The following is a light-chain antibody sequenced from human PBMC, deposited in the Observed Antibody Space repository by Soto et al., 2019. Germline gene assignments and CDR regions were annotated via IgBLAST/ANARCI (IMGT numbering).Light chain of an antibody. J-gene: IGLJ1*01. CDR1: SSDVGGYNY. V-gene: IGLV2-11*01. CDR2: DVS. Sequence: SAVAQPRSVSGSPGQSVTISCAGTSSDVGGYNYVSWYQQHPGKAPKLMIYDVSKRPSGVPDRFSGSKSGNTASLTISGLQAEDEADYYCCSYAGRYTYIFGTGPKVTVL. CDR3: CSYAGRYTYI.